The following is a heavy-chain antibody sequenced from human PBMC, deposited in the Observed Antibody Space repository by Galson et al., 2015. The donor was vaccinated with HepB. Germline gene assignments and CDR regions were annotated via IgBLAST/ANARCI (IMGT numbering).Heavy chain of an antibody. J-gene: IGHJ4*02. V-gene: IGHV3-53*04. D-gene: IGHD6-13*01. CDR1: GFTVSSNY. Sequence: SLRLSCAASGFTVSSNYMSWVRQAPGKGLEWVSVIYSGGSTYYADSVKGRFTISRHNSKNTLYLQMNSLRAEDTAVYYCARSRSSWYWCFDYWGQGTLVTVSS. CDR2: IYSGGST. CDR3: ARSRSSWYWCFDY.